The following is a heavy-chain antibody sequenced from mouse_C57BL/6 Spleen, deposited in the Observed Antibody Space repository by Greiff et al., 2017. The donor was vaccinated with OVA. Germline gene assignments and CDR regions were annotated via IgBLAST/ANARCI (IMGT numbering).Heavy chain of an antibody. V-gene: IGHV1-61*01. CDR3: AREELYDAMDY. CDR2: IYPSDSET. Sequence: VKLQQPGAELVRPGSSVKLSCKASGYTFTSYWMDWVKQRPGQGLEWIGNIYPSDSETHYNQKFKDKATLTVDKSSSTAYMQLSSLTSEDSAVYYCAREELYDAMDYWGQGTSVTVSS. D-gene: IGHD2-12*01. CDR1: GYTFTSYW. J-gene: IGHJ4*01.